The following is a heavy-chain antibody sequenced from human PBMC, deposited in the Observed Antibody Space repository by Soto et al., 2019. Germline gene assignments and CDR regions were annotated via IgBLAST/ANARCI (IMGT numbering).Heavy chain of an antibody. D-gene: IGHD1-1*01. Sequence: LRLSCAASGSTFSSYAMHWVRQAPGKGLEWVAVISYDGSNKFYADSVKGRFTISRDNSKNTLYLQMNSLRAEDTAVYYCARSRGPNENDFDYWGLGTLVTVSS. CDR1: GSTFSSYA. CDR2: ISYDGSNK. J-gene: IGHJ4*02. V-gene: IGHV3-30-3*01. CDR3: ARSRGPNENDFDY.